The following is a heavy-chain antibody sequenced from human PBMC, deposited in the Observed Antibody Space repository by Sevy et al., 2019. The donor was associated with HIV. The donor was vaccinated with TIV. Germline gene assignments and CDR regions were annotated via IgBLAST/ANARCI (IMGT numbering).Heavy chain of an antibody. J-gene: IGHJ4*01. D-gene: IGHD4-17*01. CDR2: IWFDGSNT. V-gene: IGHV3-33*01. Sequence: GGSLRLSCAASGFTFSSFGMHWVRQAPGKGLEWVAVIWFDGSNTCYADSVKGRFTISRDIDKNTLHLQMNSLRAEDMEVSYCARDLEFYDSGDYGPAFMPDFWGHGTLVTVSS. CDR3: ARDLEFYDSGDYGPAFMPDF. CDR1: GFTFSSFG.